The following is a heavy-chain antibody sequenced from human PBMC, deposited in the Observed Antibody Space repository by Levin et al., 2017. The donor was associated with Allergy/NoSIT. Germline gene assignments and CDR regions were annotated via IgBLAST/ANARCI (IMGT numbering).Heavy chain of an antibody. CDR2: IKGDGSVK. CDR3: ARDPSPSEGRNAYFEAFDM. D-gene: IGHD2/OR15-2a*01. J-gene: IGHJ3*02. V-gene: IGHV3-7*03. CDR1: GFTFRSYW. Sequence: GGSLRLSCAASGFTFRSYWMIWLRQAPGKGLEWVANIKGDGSVKHYVYSVEGRFTVSRDNSKNSLYLQMNSLRAEDTALYYCARDPSPSEGRNAYFEAFDMWGEGTMVIVSS.